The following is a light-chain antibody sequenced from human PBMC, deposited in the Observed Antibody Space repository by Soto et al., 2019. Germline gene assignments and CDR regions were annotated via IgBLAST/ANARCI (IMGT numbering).Light chain of an antibody. CDR2: DGS. CDR3: QQRATWPYT. Sequence: EIVLTQSPATLSLSPGERATLSCRASESIRNYLAWYQQKPGQSPRLLIYDGSNRATGIPARFVGSGSGTDLTLTIRSLEPEDFVVYYCQQRATWPYTFGQGTKLEIK. J-gene: IGKJ2*01. V-gene: IGKV3-11*01. CDR1: ESIRNY.